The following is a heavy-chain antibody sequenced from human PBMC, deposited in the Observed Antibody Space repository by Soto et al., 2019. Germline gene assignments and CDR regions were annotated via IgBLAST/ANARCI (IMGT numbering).Heavy chain of an antibody. V-gene: IGHV1-46*01. J-gene: IGHJ6*02. D-gene: IGHD6-19*01. CDR2: INPSGGST. Sequence: ASVTVSCTASGSTFTSYYMHWVRQAPGQGLEWMGIINPSGGSTSYAQKFQGRVTMTRDTSTSTVYMELSSLRSEDTAVYYCAREGIAVAGTRSYYYGMDVWGQGTTVTVSS. CDR3: AREGIAVAGTRSYYYGMDV. CDR1: GSTFTSYY.